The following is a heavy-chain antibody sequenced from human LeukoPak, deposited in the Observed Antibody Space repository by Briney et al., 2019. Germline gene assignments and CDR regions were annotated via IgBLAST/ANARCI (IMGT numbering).Heavy chain of an antibody. CDR2: IYYSGST. J-gene: IGHJ6*02. Sequence: GSLRLSCTVSGGSISSSSYYWGWIRQPPGKGLEWIGSIYYSGSTYYHPSLKSRVTISVDTSKNQFSLKLSSVTAADTAVYHCARFGPTTAMVNIYYYYGMDVWGQGTTVTVSS. D-gene: IGHD5-18*01. CDR1: GGSISSSSYY. V-gene: IGHV4-39*01. CDR3: ARFGPTTAMVNIYYYYGMDV.